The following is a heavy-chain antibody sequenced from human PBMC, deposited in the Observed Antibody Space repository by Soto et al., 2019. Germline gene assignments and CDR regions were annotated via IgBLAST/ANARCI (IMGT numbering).Heavy chain of an antibody. Sequence: GGSLRLPCVASGFTFSGAAMHWVRQASGKGLEWVGRIRDKANSYATAYTASVKGRFTISRDDSKNTAYLQMNSLKTEDTAVYYCTRLYCGGDCDFDSWGQGT. CDR2: IRDKANSYAT. V-gene: IGHV3-73*01. CDR1: GFTFSGAA. CDR3: TRLYCGGDCDFDS. J-gene: IGHJ4*02. D-gene: IGHD2-21*02.